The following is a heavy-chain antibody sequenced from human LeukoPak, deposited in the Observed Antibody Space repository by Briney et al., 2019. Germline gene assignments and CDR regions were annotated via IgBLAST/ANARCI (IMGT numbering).Heavy chain of an antibody. V-gene: IGHV3-74*01. CDR3: ARDARYNIDV. D-gene: IGHD3-9*01. CDR1: GLTFSSYP. CDR2: IISDGTSA. J-gene: IGHJ6*02. Sequence: PGRSLRLSCAASGLTFSSYPMHWVRQAPGKGLVWVSRIISDGTSATYADSVKGRFTMSRDNAKNTLYLEMNSLRADDTAVYYCARDARYNIDVWGQGTTVTVSS.